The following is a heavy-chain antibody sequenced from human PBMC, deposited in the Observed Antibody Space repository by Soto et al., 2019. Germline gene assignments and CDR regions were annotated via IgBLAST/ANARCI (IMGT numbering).Heavy chain of an antibody. Sequence: SSETLSLTCTVSGGSISSSSYYWGWIRQPPGKGLEWIGSIYYSGSTYYNPSLKSRVTISVDTSKNQFSLKLSSVTAADTAVYYCARTRTGTTTEYFQHWGQGTLVTVSS. J-gene: IGHJ1*01. V-gene: IGHV4-39*01. CDR1: GGSISSSSYY. CDR2: IYYSGST. D-gene: IGHD1-1*01. CDR3: ARTRTGTTTEYFQH.